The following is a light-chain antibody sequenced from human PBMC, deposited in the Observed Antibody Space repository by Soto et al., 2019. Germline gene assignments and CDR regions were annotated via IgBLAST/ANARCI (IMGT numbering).Light chain of an antibody. V-gene: IGKV1-5*03. Sequence: DIQMTQSPSTLSASVGDRVTITCRASQSISKWLAWYQQKPGKAPKLLIYEASRLQSGVPASFSGDGSGTEFTLTISSLQRDDFGIYYCQQYSRLWSFGQGTKVDIK. CDR2: EAS. CDR1: QSISKW. J-gene: IGKJ1*01. CDR3: QQYSRLWS.